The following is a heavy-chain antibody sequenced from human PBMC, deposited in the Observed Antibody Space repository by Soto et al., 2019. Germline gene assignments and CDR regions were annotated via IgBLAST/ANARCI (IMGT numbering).Heavy chain of an antibody. D-gene: IGHD6-13*01. CDR1: GYTFTSYD. J-gene: IGHJ6*02. V-gene: IGHV1-8*01. CDR3: ARAGDYSSSWHYYYYGMDV. Sequence: ASVKVSCKASGYTFTSYDINWVRQATGQGLEWMGWMNPNRGNTGYAQKFQGRVSMNRNTSITTAYMELSSLSSEDTAVYYCARAGDYSSSWHYYYYGMDVWGQGTTVTVSS. CDR2: MNPNRGNT.